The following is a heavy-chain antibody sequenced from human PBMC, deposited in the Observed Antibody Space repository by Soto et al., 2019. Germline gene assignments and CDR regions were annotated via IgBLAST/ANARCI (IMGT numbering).Heavy chain of an antibody. CDR2: IIPIFGTA. V-gene: IGHV1-69*12. CDR1: GGTFSSYA. CDR3: ARGEIKYYGGLDY. Sequence: QVQLVQSGAEVKKPGSSVKVSCKASGGTFSSYAISWGRQAPGQGLEWMGGIIPIFGTANYAQKFQGRVTVTADEYTSTAYMELRSLRSDDAAVYDCARGEIKYYGGLDYWGQGTLVTVSS. D-gene: IGHD4-17*01. J-gene: IGHJ4*02.